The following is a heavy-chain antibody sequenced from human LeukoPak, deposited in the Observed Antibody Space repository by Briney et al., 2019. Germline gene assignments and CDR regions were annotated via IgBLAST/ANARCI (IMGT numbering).Heavy chain of an antibody. V-gene: IGHV4-59*08. CDR3: ARGGTVVTPFDY. Sequence: SETLSLTCTVSGGSISSYYWSWIRQPPGKGLEWIGYIYYSGSTNYNPSLKSRVTISVDTSKNQFSLKLSSVTAADTAVYSCARGGTVVTPFDYWGQGTLVTVSS. CDR2: IYYSGST. CDR1: GGSISSYY. D-gene: IGHD4-23*01. J-gene: IGHJ4*02.